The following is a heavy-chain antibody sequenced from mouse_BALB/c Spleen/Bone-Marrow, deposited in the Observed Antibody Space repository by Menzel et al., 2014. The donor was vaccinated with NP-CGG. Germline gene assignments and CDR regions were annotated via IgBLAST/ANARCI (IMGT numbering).Heavy chain of an antibody. CDR2: ISTYYGDA. Sequence: VQLQQSGAELVRPGVSVKISCKGSGYTFTDYAMLWVKQSHAKSLEWIGVISTYYGDASYNQKFKGKATMTVDKSSSTAYMELARLTSEDSAIYYCARYRYDVFDYWGQGTTLTVSS. J-gene: IGHJ2*01. D-gene: IGHD2-14*01. V-gene: IGHV1S137*01. CDR1: GYTFTDYA. CDR3: ARYRYDVFDY.